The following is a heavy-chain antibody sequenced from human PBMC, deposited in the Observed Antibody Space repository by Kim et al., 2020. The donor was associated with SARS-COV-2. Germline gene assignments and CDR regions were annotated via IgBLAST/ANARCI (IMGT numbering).Heavy chain of an antibody. Sequence: GGSLRLSCVASGFTLSGYWMHWVRQAPGKGLVWVSRINTDASRTSYADSVKGRFTISRDNAKNMLHLQMNSLRAEDTAVYYCARSLVSGVPDSWGQGTLV. CDR3: ARSLVSGVPDS. D-gene: IGHD2-2*01. V-gene: IGHV3-74*01. J-gene: IGHJ4*02. CDR2: INTDASRT. CDR1: GFTLSGYW.